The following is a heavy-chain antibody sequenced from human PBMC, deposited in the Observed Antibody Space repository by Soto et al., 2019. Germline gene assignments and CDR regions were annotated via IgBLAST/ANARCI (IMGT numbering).Heavy chain of an antibody. J-gene: IGHJ4*02. V-gene: IGHV3-7*01. CDR1: GFTFSSYW. CDR2: IKQDGSEK. Sequence: LRLSCAASGFTFSSYWMSWVRQAPGKGLEWVANIKQDGSEKYYVDSVKGRFTISRDNAKNSLYLQMNSLRAEDTAVYYCARGGSSSWFTFDYWGQGTLVTVSS. CDR3: ARGGSSSWFTFDY. D-gene: IGHD6-13*01.